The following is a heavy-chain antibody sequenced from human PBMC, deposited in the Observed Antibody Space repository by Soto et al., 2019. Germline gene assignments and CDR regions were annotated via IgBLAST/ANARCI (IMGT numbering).Heavy chain of an antibody. CDR1: GYNFTSHY. CDR2: IYPRGGST. V-gene: IGHV1-46*01. CDR3: ARVGYSSTGTTLHFHGLDV. Sequence: ASVKVSCKTSGYNFTSHYIHWVRQAPGQRLESMGIIYPRGGSTIYAQKFQGKVTMARDTSTHTLYMELSSLRSEDTAIYYCARVGYSSTGTTLHFHGLDVWGQGTTVTVSS. D-gene: IGHD3-22*01. J-gene: IGHJ6*02.